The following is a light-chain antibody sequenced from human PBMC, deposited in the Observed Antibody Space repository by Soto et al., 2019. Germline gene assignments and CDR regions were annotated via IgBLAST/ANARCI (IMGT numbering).Light chain of an antibody. V-gene: IGLV2-14*01. Sequence: QLVLTQPASVSGSPGQSITISCTGTSSDVGGYNYVSWYQQHPGKAPKLMIYDVSNRPSGVSNRFSGSKSGNTASLTISGLQAEDEADYYCSSYTSSSTYVFGTWTKLTVL. CDR3: SSYTSSSTYV. CDR1: SSDVGGYNY. J-gene: IGLJ1*01. CDR2: DVS.